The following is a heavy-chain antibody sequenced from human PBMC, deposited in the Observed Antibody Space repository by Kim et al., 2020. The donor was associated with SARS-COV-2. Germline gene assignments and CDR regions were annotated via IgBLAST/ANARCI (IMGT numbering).Heavy chain of an antibody. J-gene: IGHJ6*02. Sequence: ASVKVSCKASGYTFTSYAMNWVRQAPGQGLEWMGWINTNTGNPTYAQGFTGRFVFSLDTSVSTAYLQISSLKAEDTAVYYCARDGRDTIFGVVINYYYGMDVWGQGTTLTVSS. CDR3: ARDGRDTIFGVVINYYYGMDV. D-gene: IGHD3-3*01. CDR1: GYTFTSYA. CDR2: INTNTGNP. V-gene: IGHV7-4-1*02.